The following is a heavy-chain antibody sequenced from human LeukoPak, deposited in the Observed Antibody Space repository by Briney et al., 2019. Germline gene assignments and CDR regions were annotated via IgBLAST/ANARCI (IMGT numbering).Heavy chain of an antibody. D-gene: IGHD5-12*01. Sequence: GGSLRLSCAASGFTFSNAWMSWVRQAPGKGLEWVGRIKSKTDGGTTDYAAPVKGRFTISRDDSKNTLYLQMNSLKTEDTAVYYYARGRGGYSGYHPPFDYWGQGTLVTVSS. CDR2: IKSKTDGGTT. J-gene: IGHJ4*02. CDR3: ARGRGGYSGYHPPFDY. V-gene: IGHV3-15*01. CDR1: GFTFSNAW.